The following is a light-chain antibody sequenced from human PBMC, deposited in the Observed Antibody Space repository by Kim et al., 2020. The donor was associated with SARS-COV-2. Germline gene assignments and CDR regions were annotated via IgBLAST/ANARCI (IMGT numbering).Light chain of an antibody. Sequence: SASVGNIVTITRRASQSISGYFAWYQQKPGKVPKVLIYESTTLESGVPSRFSGGESGTEFTLIINSLQPDDFTSYYCQQYNTYWSFGQGTRVEIK. V-gene: IGKV1-5*03. CDR1: QSISGY. J-gene: IGKJ1*01. CDR3: QQYNTYWS. CDR2: EST.